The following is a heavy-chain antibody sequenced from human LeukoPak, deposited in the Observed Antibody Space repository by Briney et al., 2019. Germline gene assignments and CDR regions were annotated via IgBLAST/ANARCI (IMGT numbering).Heavy chain of an antibody. J-gene: IGHJ5*02. Sequence: NPGGSLRLSCAASGFIFSDYYMSWIRQAPGKGPECIAYISGTSTAIFHADSVKGRLTIFRDNAKNSLFLQMNSLRAEDTAVYFCARGSLTVSRGVVTLDLWGQGSLVTVSS. CDR3: ARGSLTVSRGVVTLDL. D-gene: IGHD3-10*01. CDR1: GFIFSDYY. CDR2: ISGTSTAI. V-gene: IGHV3-11*01.